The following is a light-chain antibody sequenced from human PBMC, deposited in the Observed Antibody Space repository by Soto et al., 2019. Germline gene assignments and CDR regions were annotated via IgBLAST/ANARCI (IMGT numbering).Light chain of an antibody. CDR1: SSDIGAYDY. CDR2: EVN. CDR3: SSSAGINKGV. J-gene: IGLJ3*02. Sequence: QSALTQPPSASGSPGQSVTISCTGTSSDIGAYDYVSWYQQHPGKAPKLIIYEVNKRPLGVPDRFSASKSGNTASLTVSGLHDEDEADYYCSSSAGINKGVFGGGTKLTVL. V-gene: IGLV2-8*01.